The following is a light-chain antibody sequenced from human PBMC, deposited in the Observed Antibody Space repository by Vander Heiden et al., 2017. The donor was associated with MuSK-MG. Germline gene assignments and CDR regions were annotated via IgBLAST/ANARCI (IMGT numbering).Light chain of an antibody. Sequence: SSELTQDPAVSVALGQTVRITCQGDSLRTYYASWYQQKPGQAPVFVIDGKNNRPSGIPDRFAGYSSGNKDSWKITGAQAEDEADDYWKSRDSSGKYGGFGGGNKMTVL. J-gene: IGLJ2*01. CDR3: KSRDSSGKYGG. V-gene: IGLV3-19*01. CDR2: GKN. CDR1: SLRTYY.